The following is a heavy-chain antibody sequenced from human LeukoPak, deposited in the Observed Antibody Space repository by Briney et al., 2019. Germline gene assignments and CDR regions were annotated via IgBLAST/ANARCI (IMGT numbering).Heavy chain of an antibody. Sequence: GGSLRLSCAASGFTFSSYGMHWVRQAPGKGLEWVAVISYDGSNKYYADSVKGRFTISRDNSKNTLYLQMNSLRAEDTAVYYCARGNYYDFWSGIYYYYMDVWGKGTTVTVSS. V-gene: IGHV3-30*03. CDR2: ISYDGSNK. CDR3: ARGNYYDFWSGIYYYYMDV. D-gene: IGHD3-3*01. J-gene: IGHJ6*03. CDR1: GFTFSSYG.